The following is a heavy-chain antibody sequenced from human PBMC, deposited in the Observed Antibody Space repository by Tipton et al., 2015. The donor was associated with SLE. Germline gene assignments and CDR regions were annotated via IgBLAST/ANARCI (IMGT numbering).Heavy chain of an antibody. Sequence: SLRLSCAASGFTFSGYAMSWVRQAPGKGLEWVATIKEDGSDKYYVDSVKGRFTISRDNAKNSLYLQMNSLRAEDTAVYYCAAKSGDYWGQGTLVTVS. CDR2: IKEDGSDK. CDR1: GFTFSGYA. D-gene: IGHD1-26*01. V-gene: IGHV3-7*03. J-gene: IGHJ4*02. CDR3: AAKSGDY.